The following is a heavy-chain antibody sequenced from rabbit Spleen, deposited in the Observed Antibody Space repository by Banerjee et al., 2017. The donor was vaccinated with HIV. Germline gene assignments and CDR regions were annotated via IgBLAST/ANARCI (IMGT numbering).Heavy chain of an antibody. CDR2: IDSGSSGFT. CDR3: ARGGEGGYGYLDL. D-gene: IGHD5-1*01. J-gene: IGHJ4*01. V-gene: IGHV1S45*01. Sequence: EQLEESGGGLVKPEGSLTLTCKASGFSFGDRDVMCWVRQAPGKGLEWIACIDSGSSGFTYFASWAKGRFTISKTSSTTVTLQMTSLTAADTATYFCARGGEGGYGYLDLWGQWTLVTVS. CDR1: GFSFGDRDV.